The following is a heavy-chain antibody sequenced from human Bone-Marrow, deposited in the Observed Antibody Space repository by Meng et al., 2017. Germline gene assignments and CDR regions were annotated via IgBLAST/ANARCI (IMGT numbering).Heavy chain of an antibody. CDR3: ARGPTTMAHDIDY. Sequence: QVRDHKWGPGLLNPSETLSLTCVGSGGSFSDYYWSWIRQPPGKGLEWIGEINHSGSTNYNPSLESRATISVDTSQNNLSLKLSSVTAADSAVYYCARGPTTMAHDIDYWGQGTLVTVSS. CDR1: GGSFSDYY. J-gene: IGHJ4*02. CDR2: INHSGST. D-gene: IGHD4-11*01. V-gene: IGHV4-34*01.